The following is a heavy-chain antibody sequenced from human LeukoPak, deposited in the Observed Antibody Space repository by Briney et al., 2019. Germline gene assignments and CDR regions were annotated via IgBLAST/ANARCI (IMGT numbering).Heavy chain of an antibody. CDR1: GFTFSSYW. J-gene: IGHJ6*03. Sequence: AGGSLRLSCAASGFTFSSYWMSWVRQAPGKGLEWVANIKQDGSEKYYVDSVKGRFTISRDNAKNSLYLQMNSLRAEDTAVYYCARDFPVLRQWLVRYDYYYMDVWGKGTTVTVSS. CDR2: IKQDGSEK. CDR3: ARDFPVLRQWLVRYDYYYMDV. D-gene: IGHD6-19*01. V-gene: IGHV3-7*01.